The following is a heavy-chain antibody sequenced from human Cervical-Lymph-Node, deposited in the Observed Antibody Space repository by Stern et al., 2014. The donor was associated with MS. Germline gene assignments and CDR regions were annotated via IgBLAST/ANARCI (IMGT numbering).Heavy chain of an antibody. Sequence: EVQLVESGGGLVQPGGSLRLSCAASGFTFSSYDMHWVRQATGKGLEWVSAIGPAGDTYYPGSVKGRFTISRENAKNSLYLKMNSLRAGDTAVYYCARGTHCSGGSCYSSDYFDYWGQGTLVTVSS. CDR2: IGPAGDT. V-gene: IGHV3-13*01. J-gene: IGHJ4*02. CDR1: GFTFSSYD. CDR3: ARGTHCSGGSCYSSDYFDY. D-gene: IGHD2-15*01.